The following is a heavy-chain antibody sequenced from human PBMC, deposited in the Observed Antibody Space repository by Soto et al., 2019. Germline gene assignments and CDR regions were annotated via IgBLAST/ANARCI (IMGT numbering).Heavy chain of an antibody. J-gene: IGHJ4*02. CDR3: ATGVNTVMASFDC. D-gene: IGHD5-18*01. Sequence: PGESLKISCAGSGYSFTSNWIAWVRQMPGKGLEWMGIIYPADSDTRYSPSFQGQVTISADKSIRTAYLQWSSLKASDTAMYYCATGVNTVMASFDCWGQGTLVTVSS. CDR1: GYSFTSNW. V-gene: IGHV5-51*01. CDR2: IYPADSDT.